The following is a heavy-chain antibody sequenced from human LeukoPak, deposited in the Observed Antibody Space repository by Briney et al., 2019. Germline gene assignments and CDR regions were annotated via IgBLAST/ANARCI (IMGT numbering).Heavy chain of an antibody. Sequence: GGSLRLSCAASGFTFSSYAMSWIRQAPGKGLEWVSAISGSGGSTYYADSVKGRFTISRDNSKNTLYLQMNSLRAEDTAVYYCAKEGRSSHFYYGMDVWGQGTTVTVSS. CDR2: ISGSGGST. V-gene: IGHV3-23*01. CDR1: GFTFSSYA. J-gene: IGHJ6*02. D-gene: IGHD3-16*02. CDR3: AKEGRSSHFYYGMDV.